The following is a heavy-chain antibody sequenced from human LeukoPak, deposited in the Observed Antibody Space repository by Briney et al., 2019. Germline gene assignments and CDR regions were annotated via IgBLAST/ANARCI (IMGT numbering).Heavy chain of an antibody. Sequence: SETLSLTCTVSGGSISSYYWSWIRQPPGKGLEWIGYIYYSGSTNYNPSLKSRVTISVDTSKNQFSLKLSSVTAADKAVYYCARGGYDILTGNFDYWGQGTLVTVSS. V-gene: IGHV4-59*01. D-gene: IGHD3-9*01. CDR2: IYYSGST. CDR3: ARGGYDILTGNFDY. J-gene: IGHJ4*02. CDR1: GGSISSYY.